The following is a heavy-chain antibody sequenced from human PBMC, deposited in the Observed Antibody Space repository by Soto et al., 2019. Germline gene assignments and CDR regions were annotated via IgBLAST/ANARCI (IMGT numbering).Heavy chain of an antibody. Sequence: SETLSLTCTVSGGSISSYYWSWIRQPPGKGLEWIGYIYYSGSTNYNPSLKSRVTISVDTSKNQFSLKLSSVTAEDTAVYYCARERAPVYYYDSSGDDAFDIWGQGTMVTVSS. CDR3: ARERAPVYYYDSSGDDAFDI. J-gene: IGHJ3*02. V-gene: IGHV4-59*01. D-gene: IGHD3-22*01. CDR1: GGSISSYY. CDR2: IYYSGST.